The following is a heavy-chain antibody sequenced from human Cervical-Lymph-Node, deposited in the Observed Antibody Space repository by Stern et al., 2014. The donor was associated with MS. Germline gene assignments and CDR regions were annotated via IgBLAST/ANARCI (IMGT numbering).Heavy chain of an antibody. V-gene: IGHV3-30*18. CDR2: ISFDGSNK. Sequence: VQLVQSGGGVVHPGRSLRLSCVGSGFNFSNHGMHWVRQAPGKGLQWVAVISFDGSNKFYVDSVKGRFILSRDNSKNTLYLQMNSLRSEDTAVYYCAKNVDYAFDLWGQGTMVTVSP. CDR3: AKNVDYAFDL. J-gene: IGHJ3*01. CDR1: GFNFSNHG. D-gene: IGHD3/OR15-3a*01.